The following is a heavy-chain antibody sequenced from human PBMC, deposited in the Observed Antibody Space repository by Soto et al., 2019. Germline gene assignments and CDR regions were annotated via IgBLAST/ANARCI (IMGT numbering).Heavy chain of an antibody. CDR3: ARGVGWEPLDY. D-gene: IGHD1-26*01. J-gene: IGHJ4*02. V-gene: IGHV4-30-4*01. CDR2: IYYSGST. Sequence: TLSLTCTVSGGSISSGDYYWSWIRQPPGKGLEWIGYIYYSGSTYYNPSLKSRVTISVDTSKNQFSLKLRSLRSDDTAVYYCARGVGWEPLDYWGQGTLVTVSS. CDR1: GGSISSGDYY.